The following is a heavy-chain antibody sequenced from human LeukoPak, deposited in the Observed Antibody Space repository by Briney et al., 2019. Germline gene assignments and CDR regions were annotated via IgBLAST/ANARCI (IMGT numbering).Heavy chain of an antibody. Sequence: QPGGSLRLSCAAPGFTLSGDWISWVRQAPGKGLEWVANIKYDGGEKYYVGSVKGRFTISRDNAKDSVYLQMNSLTVEDTAVYYCVREWRQQLALEYWGQGTLVTVSS. CDR3: VREWRQQLALEY. J-gene: IGHJ4*02. CDR2: IKYDGGEK. CDR1: GFTLSGDW. D-gene: IGHD6-6*01. V-gene: IGHV3-7*05.